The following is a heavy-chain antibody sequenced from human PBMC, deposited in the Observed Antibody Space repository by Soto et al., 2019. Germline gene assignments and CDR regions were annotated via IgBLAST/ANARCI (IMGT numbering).Heavy chain of an antibody. Sequence: QVQLQESGPGLVKPSETLSLTCAVSGGPMSSFYWSWIRQPPGKGLEWIASIYYTCTTKYNPSLAGRVTISIDTSKNHFSLRLSSLTAADSAVYYCARTLRLLDWGPRPNYVDYWGQGNLVTVSS. D-gene: IGHD3-3*01. J-gene: IGHJ4*02. CDR2: IYYTCTT. CDR3: ARTLRLLDWGPRPNYVDY. V-gene: IGHV4-59*01. CDR1: GGPMSSFY.